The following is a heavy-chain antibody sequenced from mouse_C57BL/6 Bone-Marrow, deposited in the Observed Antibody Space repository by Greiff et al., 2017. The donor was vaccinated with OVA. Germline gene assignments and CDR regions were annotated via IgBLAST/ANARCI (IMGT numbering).Heavy chain of an antibody. J-gene: IGHJ3*01. CDR1: GFSLTSYG. D-gene: IGHD1-1*01. Sequence: QVQLKESGPGLVQPSQSLSITCTVSGFSLTSYGVHWVRQPPGKGLEWLGVIWSGGSTDYNAAFISRLSISKDNSKSQVFFKMNSLQADDTAIYYCASHLITTVVEGFAYWGQGTLVTVSA. V-gene: IGHV2-4*01. CDR2: IWSGGST. CDR3: ASHLITTVVEGFAY.